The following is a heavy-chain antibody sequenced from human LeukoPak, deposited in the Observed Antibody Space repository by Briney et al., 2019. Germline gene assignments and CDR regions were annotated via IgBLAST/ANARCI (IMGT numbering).Heavy chain of an antibody. J-gene: IGHJ4*02. CDR1: GFTVSSNY. Sequence: GGSLRLSCAASGFTVSSNYMSWVRQAPGRGLEWVSVIYSGGSTYYADSVKGRFTISRDNSKNTLFPQMNSLRAGDTAVYYCARGTVTMVDYWGQGTLVTVSS. D-gene: IGHD3-10*01. CDR2: IYSGGST. CDR3: ARGTVTMVDY. V-gene: IGHV3-66*01.